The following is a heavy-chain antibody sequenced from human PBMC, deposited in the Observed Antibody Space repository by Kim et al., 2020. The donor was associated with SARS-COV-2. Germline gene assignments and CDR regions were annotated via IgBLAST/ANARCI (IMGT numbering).Heavy chain of an antibody. J-gene: IGHJ4*02. CDR3: AKPSTSSLLYYDFWSGYSGYFDY. CDR2: ISGSGGST. V-gene: IGHV3-23*01. D-gene: IGHD3-3*01. Sequence: GGSLRLSCAASGFTFSSYAMSWVRQSPGKGLEWVSAISGSGGSTYYADSVKGRFTISRDNSKNTLYLQMNSLRAEDTAVYYCAKPSTSSLLYYDFWSGYSGYFDYWGQGTLVTVSS. CDR1: GFTFSSYA.